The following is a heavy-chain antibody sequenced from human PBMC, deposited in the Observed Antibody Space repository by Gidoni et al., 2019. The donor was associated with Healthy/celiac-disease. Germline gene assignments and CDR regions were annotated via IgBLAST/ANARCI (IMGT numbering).Heavy chain of an antibody. CDR3: ARRPLAAAGSFARFDP. J-gene: IGHJ5*02. CDR2: SNHSGST. V-gene: IGHV4-34*01. Sequence: QLQLQQWGSGLLKPSETLSLTCAVSGGSFSGYFWSWIRQPPGKGLEWIGESNHSGSTNYNPSLKSRVTISVDTAKNQFSLKLSSVTAADTAVYYCARRPLAAAGSFARFDPWGQGTLVTVSS. D-gene: IGHD6-13*01. CDR1: GGSFSGYF.